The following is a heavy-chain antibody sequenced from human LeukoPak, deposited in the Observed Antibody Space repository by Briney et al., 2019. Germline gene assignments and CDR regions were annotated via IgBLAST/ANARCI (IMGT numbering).Heavy chain of an antibody. V-gene: IGHV1-2*02. CDR2: INPNSGGT. Sequence: ASVKVSCKASGYTFTGYYIYWVRQAPGQGLEWMGWINPNSGGTNYAQKFQGRVTLTREMSISTAYMELSRLRSDDTAVYYCARGQQLASNWGQGTLVTVSS. D-gene: IGHD6-13*01. CDR1: GYTFTGYY. CDR3: ARGQQLASN. J-gene: IGHJ4*02.